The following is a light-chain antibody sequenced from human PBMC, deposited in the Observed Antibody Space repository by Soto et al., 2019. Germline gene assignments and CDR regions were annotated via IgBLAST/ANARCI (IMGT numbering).Light chain of an antibody. CDR1: SSNIGAGYD. V-gene: IGLV1-40*01. Sequence: QSVLTQPPSVSGAPGQRVTISCTGSSSNIGAGYDVHWYQQLPGTAPKLLIYGNSNRPSGVPDRFSGSKSGTSASLAITGLQAEDEADYYCQSYDNSLSGYVFGTGTNLTVL. CDR3: QSYDNSLSGYV. CDR2: GNS. J-gene: IGLJ1*01.